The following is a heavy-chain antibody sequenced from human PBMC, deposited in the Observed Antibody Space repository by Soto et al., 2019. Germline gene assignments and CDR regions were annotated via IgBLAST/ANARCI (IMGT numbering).Heavy chain of an antibody. V-gene: IGHV3-21*01. J-gene: IGHJ2*01. CDR1: GFTFSSYS. CDR3: AREKVVGGYKTQGFDL. Sequence: GGSLRLSCAASGFTFSSYSMNWVRQAPGKGLEWVSSISSSSSYIYYADSVKGRFTISRDNAKNSLYLQMNSLRAEDTAVYYCAREKVVGGYKTQGFDLWGRGTLVTVSS. CDR2: ISSSSSYI. D-gene: IGHD5-12*01.